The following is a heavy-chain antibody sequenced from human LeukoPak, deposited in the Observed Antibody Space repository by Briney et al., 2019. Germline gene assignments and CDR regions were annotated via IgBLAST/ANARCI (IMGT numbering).Heavy chain of an antibody. V-gene: IGHV5-51*01. CDR1: GYSFTTYC. J-gene: IGHJ5*02. Sequence: GESLKISCKASGYSFTTYCIGWVRQMPGKGLEWMGIIYPGDSDTKYSPSFQGQVTTSADKSISTAYLQWSSLKGSDTAMYYCARHGGGYCRTTSCYLFDPWGQGTLVTVSS. CDR2: IYPGDSDT. D-gene: IGHD2-2*01. CDR3: ARHGGGYCRTTSCYLFDP.